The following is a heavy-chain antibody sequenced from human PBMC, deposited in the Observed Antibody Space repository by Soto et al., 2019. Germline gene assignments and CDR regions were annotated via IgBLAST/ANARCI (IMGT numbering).Heavy chain of an antibody. CDR3: ARLVDTAMVKAPVAFDI. J-gene: IGHJ3*02. Sequence: ASVKVSCKASGYTFTSYGISWVRQAPGQGLEWMGWISAYNGNTNYAQKLQGRVTMTTDTSTSTAYMELRSLRSDDTAVYYCARLVDTAMVKAPVAFDIWGQGTMVTVSS. CDR1: GYTFTSYG. V-gene: IGHV1-18*01. D-gene: IGHD5-18*01. CDR2: ISAYNGNT.